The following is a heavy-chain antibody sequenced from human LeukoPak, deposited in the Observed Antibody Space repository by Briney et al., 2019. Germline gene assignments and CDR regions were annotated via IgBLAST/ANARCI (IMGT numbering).Heavy chain of an antibody. D-gene: IGHD3-9*01. CDR2: IYYSGST. V-gene: IGHV4-59*01. Sequence: SETLSLTCTVSGGSISSYYWSWIRQPPGKGLEWIGYIYYSGSTNYNPSLKSRVTISVDTSKNQFSLKLSSVTAADTAVYYCARGPGPTYYGILTARYYYYYYMDVWGKGTTVTVSS. J-gene: IGHJ6*03. CDR1: GGSISSYY. CDR3: ARGPGPTYYGILTARYYYYYYMDV.